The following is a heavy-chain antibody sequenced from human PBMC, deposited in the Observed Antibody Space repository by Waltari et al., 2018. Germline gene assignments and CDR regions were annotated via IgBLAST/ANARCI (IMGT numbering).Heavy chain of an antibody. Sequence: EVQLLESGGGLVQPGGSLRLSCAASGFTFSSYAMSWVRQAPGKGLEWVSAISGSGGSTYIADSGKGRFTISRDNSKNTLYLQMNSLRAEDTAVDYCAKGRGLSSSAFDIWGQGTMVTVSS. CDR3: AKGRGLSSSAFDI. CDR1: GFTFSSYA. D-gene: IGHD3-22*01. CDR2: ISGSGGST. J-gene: IGHJ3*02. V-gene: IGHV3-23*01.